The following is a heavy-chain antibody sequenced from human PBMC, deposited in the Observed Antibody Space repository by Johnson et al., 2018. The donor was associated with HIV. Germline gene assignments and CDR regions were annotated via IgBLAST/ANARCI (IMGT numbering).Heavy chain of an antibody. CDR2: ISYDASNK. V-gene: IGHV3-30*04. D-gene: IGHD3-22*01. CDR3: AREGRHYYGSGGHACDI. Sequence: QMQLVESGGGVVQPGRSLRLSCAASAFTFSSYAMHWVRQAPGKGLEWVAVISYDASNKYYVDSVKGRFTISRDNAKNSLYLQMNSLRAEDTAVYYCAREGRHYYGSGGHACDIWGQGTMVTVSS. J-gene: IGHJ3*02. CDR1: AFTFSSYA.